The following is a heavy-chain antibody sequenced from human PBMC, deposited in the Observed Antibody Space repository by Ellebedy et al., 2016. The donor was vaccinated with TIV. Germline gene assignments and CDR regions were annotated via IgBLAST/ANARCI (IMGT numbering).Heavy chain of an antibody. D-gene: IGHD3-22*01. V-gene: IGHV3-30-3*01. J-gene: IGHJ4*02. CDR3: ARDPTNYYDSSGYYYEGFDY. Sequence: GESLKISCAASGFTFSSYAMHWVRQAPGKGLEWVAVISYDGSNKYYADSVKGRFTISRDNSKNTLYLQMNSLRAEDTAVYYCARDPTNYYDSSGYYYEGFDYWGQGTLVTVSS. CDR1: GFTFSSYA. CDR2: ISYDGSNK.